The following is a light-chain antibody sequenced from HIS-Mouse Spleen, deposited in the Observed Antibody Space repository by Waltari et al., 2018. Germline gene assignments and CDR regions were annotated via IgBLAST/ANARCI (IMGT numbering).Light chain of an antibody. Sequence: AIQLTQSPSSLSASVGDRVTITCRASQGISSALACYQQKPGKAPKLLIYDASSLESGVPSRFSGSGSGTDFTLTISSLQPEDFATYYCQQFNSYPQAYTFGQGTKLEIK. CDR2: DAS. CDR3: QQFNSYPQAYT. CDR1: QGISSA. J-gene: IGKJ2*01. V-gene: IGKV1-13*02.